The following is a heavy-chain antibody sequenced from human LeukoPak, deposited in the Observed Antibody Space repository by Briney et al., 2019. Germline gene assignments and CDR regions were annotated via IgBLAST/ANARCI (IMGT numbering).Heavy chain of an antibody. CDR3: AKDPRTLRITMIVVVIPYFDY. J-gene: IGHJ4*02. CDR1: GFTFSSYS. V-gene: IGHV3-23*01. D-gene: IGHD3-22*01. Sequence: GGSLRLSCAASGFTFSSYSMNWVRQAPGKGLEWVSAISGSGGSTYYADSVKGRFTISRDNSKNTLYLQMNSLRAEDTAVYYCAKDPRTLRITMIVVVIPYFDYWGQGTLVTVSS. CDR2: ISGSGGST.